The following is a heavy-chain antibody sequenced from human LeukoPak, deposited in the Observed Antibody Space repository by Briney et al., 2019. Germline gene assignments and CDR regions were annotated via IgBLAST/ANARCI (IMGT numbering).Heavy chain of an antibody. CDR2: IYTSGST. CDR3: ARDSTVRGVASCCYYYYMDV. D-gene: IGHD3-10*01. Sequence: SETLSLTCTVSGGSISSYYWSWIRQPAGKGLEWIGRIYTSGSTNYNPSLRSRVTMSVDTSKNQFSLKLSSVTAADTAVYYCARDSTVRGVASCCYYYYMDVWGKGTTVTISS. J-gene: IGHJ6*03. V-gene: IGHV4-4*07. CDR1: GGSISSYY.